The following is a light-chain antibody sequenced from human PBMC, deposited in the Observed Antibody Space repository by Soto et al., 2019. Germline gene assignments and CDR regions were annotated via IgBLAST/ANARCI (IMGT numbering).Light chain of an antibody. CDR3: GTWDSSLSAV. Sequence: QSVLAQPPSVSAAPGQKVTISCSGSSSNIGNNYVSWYQQLPGTAPKLLIYDNNKRPSGIPDRFSGSKSGTSATLGITGLQTGDEADYYCGTWDSSLSAVFGGGT. V-gene: IGLV1-51*01. J-gene: IGLJ2*01. CDR2: DNN. CDR1: SSNIGNNY.